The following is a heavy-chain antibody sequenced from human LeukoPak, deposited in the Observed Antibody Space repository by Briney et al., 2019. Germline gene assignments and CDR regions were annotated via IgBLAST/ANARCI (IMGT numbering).Heavy chain of an antibody. V-gene: IGHV3-7*03. CDR1: GFTFSSYW. J-gene: IGHJ3*02. CDR3: ARSSMITFGGVIVKAFDI. D-gene: IGHD3-16*02. CDR2: IKQDGSEK. Sequence: GGSLRLSCAASGFTFSSYWMSWVRQAPGKGLEWVANIKQDGSEKYYVDSVKGRFTISRDNAKNSLYLQMNSTRAEDTAVYYCARSSMITFGGVIVKAFDIWGQGTMVTVSS.